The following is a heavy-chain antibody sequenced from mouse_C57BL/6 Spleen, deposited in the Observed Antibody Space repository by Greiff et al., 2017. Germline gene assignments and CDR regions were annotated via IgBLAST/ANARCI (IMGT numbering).Heavy chain of an antibody. Sequence: VHLVESGAELVRPGTSVKMSCKASGYTFTNYWIGWAKQRPGHGLEWIGDIYPGGGYTNYNEKFKGKATLTADKSSSTAYMQFSSLTSEDSAIYYCARIGDGYFDVWGTGTTVTVSS. CDR2: IYPGGGYT. V-gene: IGHV1-63*01. CDR3: ARIGDGYFDV. J-gene: IGHJ1*03. D-gene: IGHD3-1*01. CDR1: GYTFTNYW.